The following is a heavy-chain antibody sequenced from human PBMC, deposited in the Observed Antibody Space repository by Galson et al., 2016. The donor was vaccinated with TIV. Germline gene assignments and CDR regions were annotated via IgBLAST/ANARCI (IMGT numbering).Heavy chain of an antibody. D-gene: IGHD2-8*01. CDR1: GFSLNSNGVG. CDR3: AHRRRDNGVWYIRDY. J-gene: IGHJ4*02. CDR2: IYWDNDE. Sequence: PALVKPTQTLTLTCTFSGFSLNSNGVGVGWIRQPPGKALEWLALIYWDNDERYSPSLKNRLTISKDTSKNQVVLRMTSMDPVDTATYYCAHRRRDNGVWYIRDYWGQGILVTVSS. V-gene: IGHV2-5*02.